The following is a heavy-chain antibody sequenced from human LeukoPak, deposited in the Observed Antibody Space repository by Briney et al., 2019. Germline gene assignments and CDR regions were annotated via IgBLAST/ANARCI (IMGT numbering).Heavy chain of an antibody. Sequence: NPSETLSLTCTVSGGSISSSTYYWGWIRQPPGKGLEWIGTIYHSGSTYYNPSLKSRVTISVDTSKNQFSLKLSSVTAADTAVYYCAREYSSVYAFDIWGQGTMVTVSS. V-gene: IGHV4-39*07. D-gene: IGHD6-19*01. CDR2: IYHSGST. CDR3: AREYSSVYAFDI. J-gene: IGHJ3*02. CDR1: GGSISSSTYY.